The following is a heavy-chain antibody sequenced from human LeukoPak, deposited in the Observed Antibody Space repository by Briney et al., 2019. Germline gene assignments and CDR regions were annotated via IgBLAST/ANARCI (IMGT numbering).Heavy chain of an antibody. CDR3: ARVDPVERAVAGVFDY. D-gene: IGHD6-19*01. CDR1: GGSISSGSYY. Sequence: SETLSLTCTVSGGSISSGSYYWSWIRQPAGKGLEWIGRIYTSGSTNYNPSLKSRVTISVDTSKNQFSLKLSSVTAADTAVYYCARVDPVERAVAGVFDYWGQGTLVTVSS. V-gene: IGHV4-61*02. J-gene: IGHJ4*02. CDR2: IYTSGST.